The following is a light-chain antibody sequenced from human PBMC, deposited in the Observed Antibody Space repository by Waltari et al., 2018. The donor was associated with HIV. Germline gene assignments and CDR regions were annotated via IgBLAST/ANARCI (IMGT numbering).Light chain of an antibody. Sequence: EIVMTQSPASLSVSPGGRVTLSCRASQSVSSDLAWYQQKPGQVTRLLSYDASTRATGITTRFSGSGSGTEFTLTISSLQSEDFEVYYCQQYINWPPYTFGQGTKLQIK. J-gene: IGKJ2*01. CDR1: QSVSSD. CDR3: QQYINWPPYT. V-gene: IGKV3-15*01. CDR2: DAS.